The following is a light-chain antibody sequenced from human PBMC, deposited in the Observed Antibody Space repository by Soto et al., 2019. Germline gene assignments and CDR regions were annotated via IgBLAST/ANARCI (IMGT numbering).Light chain of an antibody. J-gene: IGLJ2*01. Sequence: QSVLTQPPSVSAAPGQKVTISCSGSSSNIGNNFVSWYRHLPGTAPKLLMYETNKRPSGIPDRFSGSKSGTSATLGITGLQTGDEADYYCGTWDNSLSAVVFGGGTKVTVL. CDR2: ETN. V-gene: IGLV1-51*02. CDR1: SSNIGNNF. CDR3: GTWDNSLSAVV.